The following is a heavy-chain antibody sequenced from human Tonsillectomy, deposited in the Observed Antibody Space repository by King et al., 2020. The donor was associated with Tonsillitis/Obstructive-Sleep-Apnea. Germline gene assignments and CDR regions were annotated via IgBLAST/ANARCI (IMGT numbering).Heavy chain of an antibody. Sequence: VQLVQSGAEVKKPGSSVKVSCKASGGTFSSYAISWVRQAPGQGLEWMGGIIPILGIANYAQKFQGRVTITADKSTSTAYMELSSLRCEDTAVYYCAFSGYCSGGTCYVYYYSYVMDVWGQGPTVTVSS. CDR3: AFSGYCSGGTCYVYYYSYVMDV. CDR1: GGTFSSYA. CDR2: IIPILGIA. D-gene: IGHD2-15*01. V-gene: IGHV1-69*10. J-gene: IGHJ6*02.